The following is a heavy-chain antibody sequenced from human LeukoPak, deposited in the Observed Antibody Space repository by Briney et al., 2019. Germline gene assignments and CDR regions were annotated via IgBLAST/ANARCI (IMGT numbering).Heavy chain of an antibody. CDR3: ARAITMIVVAAPDY. J-gene: IGHJ4*02. D-gene: IGHD3-22*01. Sequence: GGSLRLSCAASGLTFSSYAMHWVRQAPGKGLEYVSAISSNGGSTYYANSVKGRFTISRDNSKNTLYLQMGSLRAEDMAVYYCARAITMIVVAAPDYWGQGTLVTVSS. CDR2: ISSNGGST. CDR1: GLTFSSYA. V-gene: IGHV3-64*01.